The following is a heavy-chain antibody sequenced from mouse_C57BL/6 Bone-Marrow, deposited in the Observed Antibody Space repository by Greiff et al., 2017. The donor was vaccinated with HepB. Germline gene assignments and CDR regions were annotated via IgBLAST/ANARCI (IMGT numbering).Heavy chain of an antibody. CDR2: IDPSDSYT. Sequence: QVQLQQPGAELVKPGASVKLSCKASGYTFTSYWMQWVKQRPGQGLEWIGEIDPSDSYTNYNQKFKGKATLTVDTSSSTAYMQLSSLTSEDSAVYYCARESFITTVVVFDYWGQGTTLTVSS. J-gene: IGHJ2*01. CDR3: ARESFITTVVVFDY. V-gene: IGHV1-50*01. D-gene: IGHD1-1*01. CDR1: GYTFTSYW.